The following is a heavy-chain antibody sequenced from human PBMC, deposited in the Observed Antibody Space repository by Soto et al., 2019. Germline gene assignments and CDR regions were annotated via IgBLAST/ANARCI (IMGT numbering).Heavy chain of an antibody. CDR3: ARGRNSSSWYFLAWGAERARGAGIDY. CDR1: GGSISSSNW. V-gene: IGHV4-4*02. J-gene: IGHJ4*02. CDR2: IYHSGST. D-gene: IGHD6-13*01. Sequence: SETLSLTCAVSGGSISSSNWWSWVRRPPGKGLEWVGGIYHSGSTNYNPSLKSRVTISVDKSKNQFSLKLSSVTAADTAVYYCARGRNSSSWYFLAWGAERARGAGIDYWGQGTLVTVSS.